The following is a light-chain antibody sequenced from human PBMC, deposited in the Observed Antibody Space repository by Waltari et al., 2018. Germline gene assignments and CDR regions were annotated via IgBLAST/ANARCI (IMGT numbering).Light chain of an antibody. V-gene: IGKV3-15*01. CDR1: QTISNN. CDR3: LQYNDWPPLFT. Sequence: EIEMTQSPAIMSVSTGERVTLSCRASQTISNNFAWYQQKPGQAPRLLSYGPTTRASGIPGRFRGSGSGTESTLTIDGLQSEDFAVYYCLQYNDWPPLFTFGPGTKVEIK. J-gene: IGKJ3*01. CDR2: GPT.